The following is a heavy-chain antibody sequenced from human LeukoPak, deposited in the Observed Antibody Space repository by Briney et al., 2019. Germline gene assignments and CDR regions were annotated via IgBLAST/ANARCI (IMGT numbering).Heavy chain of an antibody. CDR2: IVGSGHTT. V-gene: IGHV3-23*01. CDR3: AKGGSTSCHSHLDY. J-gene: IGHJ4*02. CDR1: GFTFSSYA. D-gene: IGHD2-2*01. Sequence: LSGGSLRLSRAASGFTFSSYAMSSVRQAPGKGLEWVSAIVGSGHTTYYADSVKGRFTISRDNSKNTLYLQMNSLRAEDTAVYYCAKGGSTSCHSHLDYWGQGTLVTVSS.